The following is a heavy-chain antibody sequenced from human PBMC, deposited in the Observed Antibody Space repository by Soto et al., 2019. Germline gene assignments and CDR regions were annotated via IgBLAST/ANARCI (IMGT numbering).Heavy chain of an antibody. CDR3: ARERSGSYRWLDS. J-gene: IGHJ5*01. D-gene: IGHD3-10*01. V-gene: IGHV4-4*02. CDR1: GSSIITSDW. Sequence: SETLSLTCAVSGSSIITSDWWTWVRQTPGKGLEWIGEVYQSGRTNYNPSLKSRVTISIDQSKNQFSLKLTSVTAADTAVYFCARERSGSYRWLDSWGQGTLVTVS. CDR2: VYQSGRT.